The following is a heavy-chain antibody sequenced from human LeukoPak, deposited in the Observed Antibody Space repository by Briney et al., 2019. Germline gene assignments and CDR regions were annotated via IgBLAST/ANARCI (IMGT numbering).Heavy chain of an antibody. CDR2: ISGSDGNT. Sequence: TGGSLRLSCVASGFAFSTYGMHWVRQAPGKGLEWVSGISGSDGNTHYADSVKGRFTISRDNSKNTLFLQMNSLRAEDTAVYYCAKDSAKKYDEYWGQGTLVTVSS. CDR3: AKDSAKKYDEY. CDR1: GFAFSTYG. J-gene: IGHJ4*02. V-gene: IGHV3-23*01. D-gene: IGHD2/OR15-2a*01.